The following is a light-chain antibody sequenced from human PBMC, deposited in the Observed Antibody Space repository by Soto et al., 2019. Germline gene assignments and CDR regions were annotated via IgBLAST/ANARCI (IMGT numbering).Light chain of an antibody. V-gene: IGKV3-20*01. Sequence: EIVLTQSPGPLSLSPGERATLSCRASQSVGSAYVGWYQQKPGQAPRRLIFGASRGDTGIPDSVSASGSGTNFTLTITNVAPEDFAVYYCQHYGRSPSFGRGTKVEIK. J-gene: IGKJ1*01. CDR1: QSVGSAY. CDR2: GAS. CDR3: QHYGRSPS.